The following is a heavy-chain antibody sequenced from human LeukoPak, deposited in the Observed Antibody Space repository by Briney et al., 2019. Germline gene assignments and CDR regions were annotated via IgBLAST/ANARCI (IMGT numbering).Heavy chain of an antibody. J-gene: IGHJ4*02. CDR1: GDSVSSNSAA. D-gene: IGHD5-12*01. CDR3: ARDGGYDSADY. CDR2: TYYRSKWYN. V-gene: IGHV6-1*01. Sequence: SQTLSLTCAISGDSVSSNSAAWNWIRQSPSRGLEWLGRTYYRSKWYNDYAVSVKSRITINPDTSKNQFSLQLNSVTPEDTADCARDGGYDSADYWGQGTLVTVSS.